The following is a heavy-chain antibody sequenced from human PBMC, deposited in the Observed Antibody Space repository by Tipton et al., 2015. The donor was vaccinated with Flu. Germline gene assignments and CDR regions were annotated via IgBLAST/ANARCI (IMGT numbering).Heavy chain of an antibody. D-gene: IGHD1-26*01. J-gene: IGHJ6*02. CDR1: GFTFSSYW. CDR2: INSDGSST. V-gene: IGHV3-74*01. CDR3: ARDSPYRGSTYYYYGMDV. Sequence: SLRLSCAASGFTFSSYWMHWVRQAPGKGLVWVSRINSDGSSTSYADSVKGRFTISRDNAKNTLYLQMNSLRAEDTAVYYCARDSPYRGSTYYYYGMDVWGQGTTVTVSS.